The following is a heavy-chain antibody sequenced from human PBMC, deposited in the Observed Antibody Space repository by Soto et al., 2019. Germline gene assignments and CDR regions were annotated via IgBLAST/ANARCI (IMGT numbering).Heavy chain of an antibody. V-gene: IGHV1-18*01. CDR2: ISDHNGDT. D-gene: IGHD3-3*01. CDR1: GYNFANYG. CDR3: ARDAAYNDFWGGVMELYSYNMDV. J-gene: IGHJ6*02. Sequence: QVQLVQSEAEVKKPGASLKVSCRASGYNFANYGISWVRQAPGQGLEWMGWISDHNGDTKYAQKVQGRVTMTADTSMSTANIEMWSLRSDDTAVYYCARDAAYNDFWGGVMELYSYNMDVWGQGTTVTV.